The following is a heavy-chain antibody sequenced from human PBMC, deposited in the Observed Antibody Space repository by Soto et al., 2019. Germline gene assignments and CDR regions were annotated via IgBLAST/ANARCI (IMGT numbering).Heavy chain of an antibody. V-gene: IGHV1-18*01. CDR3: ARIINYDILTGYYMGVDY. CDR1: GYTFTSYG. D-gene: IGHD3-9*01. J-gene: IGHJ4*02. CDR2: ISAYNGNT. Sequence: ASVKVSCKASGYTFTSYGISWVRQAPGQGLEWMGWISAYNGNTNYAQKLQGRVTMTTDTSTSTAYMELRSLRSDDTAVYYCARIINYDILTGYYMGVDYWGQGTLVTVSS.